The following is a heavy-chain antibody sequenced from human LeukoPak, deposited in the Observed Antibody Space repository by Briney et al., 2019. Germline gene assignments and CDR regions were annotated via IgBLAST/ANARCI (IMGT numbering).Heavy chain of an antibody. CDR3: AESSGYYSSFDY. CDR1: WFTFSCYW. J-gene: IGHJ4*02. CDR2: INSDGNGT. D-gene: IGHD3-22*01. V-gene: IGHV3-74*01. Sequence: GGSLGLFCAASWFTFSCYWMHLGRPAPGKGVVWVSRINSDGNGTSYADSVKGRFTISRDNAKNTLYLQMNSLRAEDTAVYYCAESSGYYSSFDYWGQGTLVTVSS.